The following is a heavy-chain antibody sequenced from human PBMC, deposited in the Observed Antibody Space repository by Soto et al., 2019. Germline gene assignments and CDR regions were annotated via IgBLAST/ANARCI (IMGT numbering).Heavy chain of an antibody. V-gene: IGHV1-69*01. CDR3: ARGLFGQQWLVGFDT. Sequence: QVHLVQSGAEVKKPGSSGKVSCKASGGSFSNYIFAWVRQAPGQGLEWMGGTIPMFATAQYAQKLQGRATITADESTSTVYMDLTSLTSDDTAVYYCARGLFGQQWLVGFDTWGQGTLVTVSS. J-gene: IGHJ4*02. D-gene: IGHD6-19*01. CDR1: GGSFSNYI. CDR2: TIPMFATA.